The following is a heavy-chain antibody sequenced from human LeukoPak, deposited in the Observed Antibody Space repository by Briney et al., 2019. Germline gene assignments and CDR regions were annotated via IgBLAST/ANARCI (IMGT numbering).Heavy chain of an antibody. CDR3: ARVGQNYDFWSGYYNWFDP. Sequence: PSETLSLTCTVPGGSISSSSYYWGWIRQPPGKGLEWIVSIYYSGSTYYNPSLKSRVTISVDTSKTQFSLKLSSVTAADTAVYYCARVGQNYDFWSGYYNWFDPWGQGTLVTVSS. CDR2: IYYSGST. CDR1: GGSISSSSYY. J-gene: IGHJ5*02. D-gene: IGHD3-3*01. V-gene: IGHV4-39*07.